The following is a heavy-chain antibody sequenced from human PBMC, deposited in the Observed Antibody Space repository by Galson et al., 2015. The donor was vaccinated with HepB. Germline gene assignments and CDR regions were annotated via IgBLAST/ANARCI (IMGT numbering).Heavy chain of an antibody. D-gene: IGHD3-10*01. Sequence: TLSLTCTVSGGSISSGDYYWSWIRQPPGKGLEWIGYIYYSGSTYYNPSLKSRVTISVDTSKNQFSLKLSSVTAADTAVYYCAREGMASYGSGSIYGMDVWGQGTTVTVSS. CDR1: GGSISSGDYY. CDR3: AREGMASYGSGSIYGMDV. V-gene: IGHV4-30-4*01. J-gene: IGHJ6*02. CDR2: IYYSGST.